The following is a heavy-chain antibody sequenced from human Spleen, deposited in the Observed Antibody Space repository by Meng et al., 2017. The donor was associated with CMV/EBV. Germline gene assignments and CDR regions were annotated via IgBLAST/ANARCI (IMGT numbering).Heavy chain of an antibody. CDR2: ISGSGRSI. V-gene: IGHV3-11*04. D-gene: IGHD4-17*01. CDR3: ARVMSPIVDGDYRYYYYGLDV. Sequence: GESLKISCAASGLTFSDYYMTWIRQAPGKRLEWVSYISGSGRSIYYADSVKGRFIISRDNARSSLYLQMNSLRAEDTAVYYCARVMSPIVDGDYRYYYYGLDVWGQGTTVTVSS. J-gene: IGHJ6*02. CDR1: GLTFSDYY.